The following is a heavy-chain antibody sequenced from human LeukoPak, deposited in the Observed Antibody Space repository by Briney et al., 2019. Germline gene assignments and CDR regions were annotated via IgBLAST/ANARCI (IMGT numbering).Heavy chain of an antibody. Sequence: GGSLRLSCAASGFTLSSYWMHWVRQAPGKGVVWVSRINSDGSSISYADSVKGRFTISRDNAKNTLYLQMNSLRAEDTAVYYCTRGRGVSFDYWGQGTLVNVSS. D-gene: IGHD3-10*01. CDR2: INSDGSSI. V-gene: IGHV3-74*01. J-gene: IGHJ4*02. CDR1: GFTLSSYW. CDR3: TRGRGVSFDY.